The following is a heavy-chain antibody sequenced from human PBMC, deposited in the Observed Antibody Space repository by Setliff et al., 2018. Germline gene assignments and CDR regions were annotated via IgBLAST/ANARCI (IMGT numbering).Heavy chain of an antibody. CDR1: GFTFRSYS. V-gene: IGHV3-48*01. CDR3: AKFSSVPGSRFFDY. Sequence: PGGSLRLSCAASGFTFRSYSMKWVRQAPGKGLEWVSYISSSSSTVYYADSVKGRFTISRDNAKNLLYLQMNSLRAEDTAIYSCAKFSSVPGSRFFDYWGQGALVTVSS. CDR2: ISSSSSTV. D-gene: IGHD2-2*01. J-gene: IGHJ4*02.